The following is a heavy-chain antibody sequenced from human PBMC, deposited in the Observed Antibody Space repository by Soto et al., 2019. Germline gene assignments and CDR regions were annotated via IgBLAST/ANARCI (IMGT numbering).Heavy chain of an antibody. Sequence: SETLSLTCTVSGASISGFYWSWIRKSAGKGLEWIGRIYATGTTDYNPSLKSRVMMSVDTSKKQFSLRLQSVTAADTAVYYCVRHRSSREIPFDNWGQGALVTVSS. CDR1: GASISGFY. CDR2: IYATGTT. V-gene: IGHV4-4*07. CDR3: VRHRSSREIPFDN. J-gene: IGHJ4*02. D-gene: IGHD2-21*01.